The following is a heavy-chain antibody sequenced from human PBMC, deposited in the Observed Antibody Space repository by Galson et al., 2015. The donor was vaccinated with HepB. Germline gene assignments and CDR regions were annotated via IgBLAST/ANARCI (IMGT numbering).Heavy chain of an antibody. CDR1: GYTLTELS. D-gene: IGHD3-10*01. Sequence: SVKVSCKVSGYTLTELSMHWVRQAPGKGLEWMGGFDPEDGETIYAQKFQGRVTMTEDTSTDTAYMELSSLRSEDTAVYYCATDSGSSSYYYYGMDVWGQGTTVTVSS. CDR2: FDPEDGET. V-gene: IGHV1-24*01. J-gene: IGHJ6*02. CDR3: ATDSGSSSYYYYGMDV.